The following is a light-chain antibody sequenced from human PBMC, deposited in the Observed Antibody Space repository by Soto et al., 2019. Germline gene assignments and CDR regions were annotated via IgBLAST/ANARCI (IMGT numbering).Light chain of an antibody. CDR3: QQYNNWPPIT. Sequence: EFVLTQCPGTLSLSPGERATLSCRASQTVRNNYLAWYQQKPGQAPRLLIYGASTRATGIPARFSGSGSGTEFTLTISSLQSEDFAVYYCQQYNNWPPITFGQGTRLEIK. CDR1: QTVRNN. V-gene: IGKV3-15*01. J-gene: IGKJ5*01. CDR2: GAS.